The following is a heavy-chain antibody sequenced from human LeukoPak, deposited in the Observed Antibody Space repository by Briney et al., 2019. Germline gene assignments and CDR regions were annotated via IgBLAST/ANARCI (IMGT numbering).Heavy chain of an antibody. J-gene: IGHJ4*02. CDR1: GFTFSIYW. CDR3: ARVGYSYGSYYFDY. Sequence: GGSLRLSCAASGFTFSIYWMRWVRQAPGKGLVWVSRINSDATSTTYADSVKGRFTISRDTARNTLYLQMNSLRAEDTAVHYCARVGYSYGSYYFDYWGQGTLVTVSS. CDR2: INSDATST. D-gene: IGHD5-18*01. V-gene: IGHV3-74*01.